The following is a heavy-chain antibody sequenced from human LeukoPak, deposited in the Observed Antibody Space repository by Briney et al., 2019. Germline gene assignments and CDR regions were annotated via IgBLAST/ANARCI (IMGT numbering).Heavy chain of an antibody. Sequence: ASVKVSCKASGYTFTSYYMHWVRQAPGQGLEWMGIINPSGGSTSYAQKFQGRVTMTRDTSISTAYMELSRLRSDDTAVYYCAVAAAAIRYYFDYWGQGTLVTVSS. V-gene: IGHV1-46*01. CDR1: GYTFTSYY. CDR3: AVAAAAIRYYFDY. CDR2: INPSGGST. D-gene: IGHD6-13*01. J-gene: IGHJ4*02.